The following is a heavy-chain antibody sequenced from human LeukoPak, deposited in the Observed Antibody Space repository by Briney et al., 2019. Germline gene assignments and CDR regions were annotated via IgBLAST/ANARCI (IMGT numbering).Heavy chain of an antibody. J-gene: IGHJ6*03. CDR2: MNPNSGNT. Sequence: GASVKVSCKASGYTFTSYDINWVRQATGQGLEWMGWMNPNSGNTGYAQKFQGRVTITRNTSISTAYMELSSLRAEDTAVYYCAKTGAGYYYMDVWGKGTTVTVSS. CDR3: AKTGAGYYYMDV. V-gene: IGHV1-8*03. D-gene: IGHD7-27*01. CDR1: GYTFTSYD.